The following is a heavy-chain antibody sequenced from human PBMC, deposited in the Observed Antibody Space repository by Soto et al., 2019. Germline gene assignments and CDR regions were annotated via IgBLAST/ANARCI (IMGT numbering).Heavy chain of an antibody. Sequence: EVQLVETGGGLIQPGGSLRLSCAASGFTVSSNYMSWVRQAPGKGLEWVSVIYSGGSTYYADSVKGRFTISRDNSKNTLYLQMNSLRAEDTAVYYCAREGIAVAGTEWSYGMDVWGQGTTVTVSS. CDR1: GFTVSSNY. CDR2: IYSGGST. J-gene: IGHJ6*02. CDR3: AREGIAVAGTEWSYGMDV. D-gene: IGHD6-19*01. V-gene: IGHV3-53*02.